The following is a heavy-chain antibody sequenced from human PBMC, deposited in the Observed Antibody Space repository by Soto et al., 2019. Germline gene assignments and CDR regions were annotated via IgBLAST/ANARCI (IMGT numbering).Heavy chain of an antibody. CDR1: GFTFSSYW. CDR3: ARAGYYYGSGRFSYYYYGMDV. V-gene: IGHV3-7*03. Sequence: LRLSCAASGFTFSSYWMSGVRQAPGKGLGWVANIKQDGSEKYYVDSVKGRFTISRDNAKNSLYLQMNSLRAEDTAVYYCARAGYYYGSGRFSYYYYGMDVWGQGTTVTVSS. D-gene: IGHD3-10*01. J-gene: IGHJ6*02. CDR2: IKQDGSEK.